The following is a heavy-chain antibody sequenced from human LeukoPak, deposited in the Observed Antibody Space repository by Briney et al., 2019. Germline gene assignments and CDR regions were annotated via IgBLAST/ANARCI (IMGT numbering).Heavy chain of an antibody. D-gene: IGHD3/OR15-3a*01. CDR1: GGSISSYY. CDR3: ARLGLDYYSYYLDV. Sequence: SETLSLTCTVSGGSISSYYGSWIRQPPGKGLEWIGYIYYSGSTNYNPSLKSRVTISVDTSKNQFSLKLSSVTAADTAVYYRARLGLDYYSYYLDVWGKGTTVTVSS. CDR2: IYYSGST. V-gene: IGHV4-59*01. J-gene: IGHJ6*03.